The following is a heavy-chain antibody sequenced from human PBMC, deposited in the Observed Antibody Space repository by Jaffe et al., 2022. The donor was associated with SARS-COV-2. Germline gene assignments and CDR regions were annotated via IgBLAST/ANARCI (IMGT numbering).Heavy chain of an antibody. V-gene: IGHV3-30*18. J-gene: IGHJ4*02. CDR1: GFTFSSYG. D-gene: IGHD3-16*01. CDR3: AKDGGEESMITFGIFFFFDY. Sequence: QVQLVESGGGVVQPGRSLRLSCAASGFTFSSYGMHWVRQAPGKGLEWVAVISYDGSNKYYADSVKGRFTISRDNSKNTLYLQMNSLRAEDTAVYYCAKDGGEESMITFGIFFFFDYWGQGTLVTVSS. CDR2: ISYDGSNK.